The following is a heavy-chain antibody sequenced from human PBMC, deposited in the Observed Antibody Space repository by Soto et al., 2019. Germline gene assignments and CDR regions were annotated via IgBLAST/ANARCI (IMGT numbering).Heavy chain of an antibody. CDR2: IYHSGMT. V-gene: IGHV4-31*03. CDR1: GGSISTGGYY. J-gene: IGHJ3*02. Sequence: QVQLPESGPGLVKPSQTLSLTCTVSGGSISTGGYYWSWIRQHPGRGLEWIGYIYHSGMTFSNPSLQSRVAISIDTSENQFSLKLSSVTAADTAVYYCATVRWELHDAFDIWGHGTMVSVSS. CDR3: ATVRWELHDAFDI. D-gene: IGHD4-17*01.